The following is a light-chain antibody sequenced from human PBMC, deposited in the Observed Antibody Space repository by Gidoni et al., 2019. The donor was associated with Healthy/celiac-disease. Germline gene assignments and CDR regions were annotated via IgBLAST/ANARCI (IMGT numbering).Light chain of an antibody. Sequence: QSVLTHPPSVSGAPGHRVTISCTGSSANIGAGYDVHWYQQLPGTAPKLLIYGNSNRPSGVPDRFSGSKSGTAASLAITGIQAEDEADYYCQSYDSSLSVVFGGGTKLTVL. CDR3: QSYDSSLSVV. J-gene: IGLJ2*01. CDR1: SANIGAGYD. CDR2: GNS. V-gene: IGLV1-40*01.